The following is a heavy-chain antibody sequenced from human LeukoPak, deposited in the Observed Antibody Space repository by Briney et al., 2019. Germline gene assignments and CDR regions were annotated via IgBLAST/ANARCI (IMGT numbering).Heavy chain of an antibody. V-gene: IGHV3-64*01. D-gene: IGHD2-2*01. CDR2: ISSNGGST. CDR1: GFTFSSYA. CDR3: AKDQECTTSCSMGYPYYHGVDV. Sequence: PGGSLRLSCAASGFTFSSYAMHWVRQAPGKGLEYVSAISSNGGSTYYANSVKGRFTITRDNSKNTLYLQMNSLRADDTAVYYCAKDQECTTSCSMGYPYYHGVDVWGQGTTVPVSS. J-gene: IGHJ6*02.